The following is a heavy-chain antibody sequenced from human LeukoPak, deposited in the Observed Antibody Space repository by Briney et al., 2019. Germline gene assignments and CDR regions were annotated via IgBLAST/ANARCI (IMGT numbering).Heavy chain of an antibody. Sequence: GGSLRLSCAASGFTFSSYSMNWVRQAPGRGLEWASSISSSSSYIYYADSVKGRFTISRDNAKNSLYLQMNSLRAEDTAVYYCARDSAAMADYWGQGTLVTVSS. CDR1: GFTFSSYS. CDR2: ISSSSSYI. D-gene: IGHD5-18*01. V-gene: IGHV3-21*01. J-gene: IGHJ4*02. CDR3: ARDSAAMADY.